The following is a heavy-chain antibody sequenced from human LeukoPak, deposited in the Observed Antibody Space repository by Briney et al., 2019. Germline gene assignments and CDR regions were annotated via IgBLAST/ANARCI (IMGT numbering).Heavy chain of an antibody. CDR3: ARDRRAAAGTFDP. J-gene: IGHJ5*02. CDR1: GGTFSSYA. CDR2: IIPILGIA. V-gene: IGHV1-69*04. D-gene: IGHD6-13*01. Sequence: ASVKVSCKASGGTFSSYAISWVRQAPGQGLEWMGRIIPILGIANYAQKFQGRVTMTTDTSTSTAYMELRSLRSDDTAVYYCARDRRAAAGTFDPWGQGTLVTVSS.